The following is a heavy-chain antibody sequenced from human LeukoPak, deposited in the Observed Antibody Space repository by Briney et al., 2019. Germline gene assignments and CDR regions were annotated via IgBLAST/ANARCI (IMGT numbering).Heavy chain of an antibody. CDR2: IKQDGSEK. CDR1: GFTFSSYW. V-gene: IGHV3-7*01. D-gene: IGHD2-2*02. J-gene: IGHJ4*02. Sequence: GGSLRLSCAASGFTFSSYWMSWVRQAPGKGLEWVANIKQDGSEKYYVDSVKGRFTISRDNAKNSLYLQMNSLRAEDTAVYYCARLPIPKETYYFDYWGQGALATVSS. CDR3: ARLPIPKETYYFDY.